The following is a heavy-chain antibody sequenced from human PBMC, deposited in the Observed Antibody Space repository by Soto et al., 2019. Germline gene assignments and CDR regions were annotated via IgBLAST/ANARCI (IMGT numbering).Heavy chain of an antibody. D-gene: IGHD3-10*01. CDR3: TRVYYGSGSYEVGNWFDP. CDR1: GFTFGDYA. J-gene: IGHJ5*02. V-gene: IGHV3-49*03. CDR2: IRSKAYGGTT. Sequence: GGSLRLSCTASGFTFGDYAMSWFRQAPGKGLEWVGFIRSKAYGGTTEYAASVKGGFTISRDDFKSIAYLQMNSLKTEDTAVYYCTRVYYGSGSYEVGNWFDPWGQGTLVTVSS.